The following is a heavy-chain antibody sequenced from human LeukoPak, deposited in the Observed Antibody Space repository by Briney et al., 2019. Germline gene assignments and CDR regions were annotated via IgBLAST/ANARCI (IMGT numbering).Heavy chain of an antibody. CDR1: GGSISSHY. CDR2: IYYTGST. J-gene: IGHJ5*02. Sequence: SETLSLTCIVSGGSISSHYWSWIRQPPGKGLEWIGYIYYTGSTNYNPSLKSRVTISVDTSKNQFSLKLSSVTAADTAVYYCARQFHSSSWFDPWGQGTLVTVSS. CDR3: ARQFHSSSWFDP. D-gene: IGHD6-13*01. V-gene: IGHV4-59*08.